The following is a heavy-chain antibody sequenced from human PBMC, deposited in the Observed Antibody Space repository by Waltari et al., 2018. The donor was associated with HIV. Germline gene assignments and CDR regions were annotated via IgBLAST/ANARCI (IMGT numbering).Heavy chain of an antibody. CDR3: ARGGWQWLSNYYGMDV. CDR2: IYSGGST. CDR1: GFTVSSNY. Sequence: EVQLVESGGGLIQPGGSLRLSCAASGFTVSSNYMSWVRQAPGKGLELVSVIYSGGSTDYADSVKGRFTISRDNSKNTLYLQMNSVRAEDTAVYYCARGGWQWLSNYYGMDVWGQGTTVTVSS. J-gene: IGHJ6*02. D-gene: IGHD6-19*01. V-gene: IGHV3-53*01.